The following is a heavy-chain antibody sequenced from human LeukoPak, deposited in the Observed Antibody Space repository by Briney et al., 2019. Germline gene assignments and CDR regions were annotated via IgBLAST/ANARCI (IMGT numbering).Heavy chain of an antibody. D-gene: IGHD3-3*01. CDR2: INHSGST. CDR3: ARDRYDSYPMDV. V-gene: IGHV4-34*09. J-gene: IGHJ6*02. CDR1: GGSFSGYY. Sequence: SETLSLTCAVYGGSFSGYYWSWIRQPPGKGLEWIGEINHSGSTYYNPSLKSRVSISVDTSKNQFSLKLSSVTAADTAVYYCARDRYDSYPMDVWGQGTTVTVSS.